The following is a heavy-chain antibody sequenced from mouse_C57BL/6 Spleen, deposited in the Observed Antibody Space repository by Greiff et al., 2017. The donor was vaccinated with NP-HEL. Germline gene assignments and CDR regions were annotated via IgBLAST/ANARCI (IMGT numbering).Heavy chain of an antibody. CDR2: IYPRSGNT. J-gene: IGHJ4*01. CDR1: GYTFTSYG. CDR3: AREVYDYDSYYAMDY. Sequence: VKVVESGAELARPGASVKLSCKASGYTFTSYGISWVKQRTGQGLEWIGEIYPRSGNTYYNEKFKGKATLTADKSSSTAYMELRSLTSEDSAVYFCAREVYDYDSYYAMDYWGQGTSVTVSS. D-gene: IGHD2-4*01. V-gene: IGHV1-81*01.